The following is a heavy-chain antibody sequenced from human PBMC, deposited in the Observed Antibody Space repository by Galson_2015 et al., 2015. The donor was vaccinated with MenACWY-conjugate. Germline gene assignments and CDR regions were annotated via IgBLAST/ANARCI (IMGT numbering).Heavy chain of an antibody. Sequence: SLRLSCAASGFTFSSYSMNWVRQAPGKGLEWVSYISSSSSTIYYADSVKGRFTISRDNAKNSLYLQMNSLRAEDTAVYYCARGRGYCSGGSCVPWYFDYWGQGTLVTVSS. CDR2: ISSSSSTI. D-gene: IGHD2-15*01. V-gene: IGHV3-48*01. CDR1: GFTFSSYS. J-gene: IGHJ4*02. CDR3: ARGRGYCSGGSCVPWYFDY.